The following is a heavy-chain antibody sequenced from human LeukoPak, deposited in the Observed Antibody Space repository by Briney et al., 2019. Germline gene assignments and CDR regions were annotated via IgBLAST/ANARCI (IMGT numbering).Heavy chain of an antibody. CDR1: GDSISSYY. CDR2: IYYSGST. CDR3: ARDGGKNLGSSWLFDP. Sequence: PSETLSLTCTVSGDSISSYYWSWIRQPPRKGLEWVGYIYYSGSTNYNPSLKSRVTISVDTSKNQFSLKLSSVTAADTAVYYCARDGGKNLGSSWLFDPWGQGTLVTVSS. J-gene: IGHJ5*02. V-gene: IGHV4-59*01. D-gene: IGHD6-13*01.